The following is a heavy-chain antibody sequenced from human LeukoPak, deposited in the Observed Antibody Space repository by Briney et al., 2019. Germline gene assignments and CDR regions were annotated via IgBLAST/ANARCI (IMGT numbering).Heavy chain of an antibody. D-gene: IGHD6-19*01. V-gene: IGHV3-15*01. CDR2: IKSKTDGGTT. CDR1: GFTFSSAC. CDR3: TTVGSSGCDN. J-gene: IGHJ4*02. Sequence: GGSLRLSCAASGFTFSSACMSWVRQAPGQGLEWVGRIKSKTDGGTTDYAAPVKGRFTISRDDSENTLYVQMNSLKTEDTAVYYCTTVGSSGCDNWGQGTLVTVSS.